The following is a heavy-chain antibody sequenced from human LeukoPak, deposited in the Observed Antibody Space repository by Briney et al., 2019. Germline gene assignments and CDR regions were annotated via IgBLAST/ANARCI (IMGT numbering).Heavy chain of an antibody. Sequence: PSETLSLTCAVYGGSFSGYYWSWIRQPPGKGLEWIGEINHSGSTNYNPSLKSRVTISVDTSKNQFSLKLSSVTAADTAVYYCARGNRMTARGYFDLWGRGTLVTVSS. D-gene: IGHD2-21*02. CDR1: GGSFSGYY. CDR3: ARGNRMTARGYFDL. V-gene: IGHV4-34*01. J-gene: IGHJ2*01. CDR2: INHSGST.